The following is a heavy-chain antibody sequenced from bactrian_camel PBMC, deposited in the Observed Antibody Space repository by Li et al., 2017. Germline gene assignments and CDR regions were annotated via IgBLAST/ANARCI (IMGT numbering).Heavy chain of an antibody. CDR2: IYAADSTA. CDR1: VRNYC. V-gene: IGHV3S63*01. D-gene: IGHD3*01. J-gene: IGHJ4*01. Sequence: HVQLVESGGGSVEAGGSLTLSCASTVRNYCMGWFRQAPGKEREAVARIYAADSTAYYEDSVKGRFTISLDYDKNMVSLQMNNLNPEDTAMYYCRTDLSMKPDGLYMAECRGNYWGQGTQVTVS. CDR3: RTDLSMKPDGLYMAECRGNY.